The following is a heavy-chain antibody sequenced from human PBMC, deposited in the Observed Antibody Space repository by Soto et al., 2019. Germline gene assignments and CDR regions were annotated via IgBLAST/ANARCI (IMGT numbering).Heavy chain of an antibody. Sequence: PWWSLRLSCSASVFTFSNFVMRWLRQTPGKGLEWVSTITENGADTYYTDSVKGRFTISRDNSKNTLYLQMSSLRAEDTALYYCTKASSDRHHMDVWGQGTTVTVSS. CDR1: VFTFSNFV. V-gene: IGHV3-23*01. CDR3: TKASSDRHHMDV. CDR2: ITENGADT. J-gene: IGHJ6*02.